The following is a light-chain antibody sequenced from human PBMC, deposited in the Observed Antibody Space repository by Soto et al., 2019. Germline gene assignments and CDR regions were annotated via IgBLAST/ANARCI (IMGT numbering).Light chain of an antibody. CDR1: QSVSTN. Sequence: EIVMTQSPATLSVSPGERVTLSSSASQSVSTNLAWYQQKPGQAPRLLIYGASTRATGIPARFSGSGSGTEFTPTISSLQAEDFPIYYCQHYNNWPAWAFGQGTKVEVK. CDR3: QHYNNWPAWA. CDR2: GAS. J-gene: IGKJ1*01. V-gene: IGKV3-15*01.